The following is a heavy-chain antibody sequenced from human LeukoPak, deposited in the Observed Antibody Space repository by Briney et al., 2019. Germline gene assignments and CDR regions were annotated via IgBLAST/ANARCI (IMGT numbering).Heavy chain of an antibody. CDR3: ARDREMTTTQRVGAFDI. J-gene: IGHJ3*02. D-gene: IGHD5-24*01. CDR2: IYSDGTT. Sequence: GGSLRFSCAASGFTVSKNYMNWVRQAPGKGLEWVSVIYSDGTTYYAHSVRGRFTISRDNSKNTMYLQMNSLRAEDSAVYYCARDREMTTTQRVGAFDIWGQGTVVTVSS. CDR1: GFTVSKNY. V-gene: IGHV3-53*01.